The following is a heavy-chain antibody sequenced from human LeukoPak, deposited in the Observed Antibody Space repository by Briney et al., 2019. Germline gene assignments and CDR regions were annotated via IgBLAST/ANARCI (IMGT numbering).Heavy chain of an antibody. V-gene: IGHV3-7*01. D-gene: IGHD5-12*01. J-gene: IGHJ6*03. Sequence: GGSLRLSCAASGFTFSSYWMSWVRQAPGKGLEWVANIKQDGSEKYYVDSVKGRFTISRDNAKNSLFLQMNSLRAEDTAVYYCASDSGTPSDYYYYYMDVWGKGTTVTVPS. CDR1: GFTFSSYW. CDR3: ASDSGTPSDYYYYYMDV. CDR2: IKQDGSEK.